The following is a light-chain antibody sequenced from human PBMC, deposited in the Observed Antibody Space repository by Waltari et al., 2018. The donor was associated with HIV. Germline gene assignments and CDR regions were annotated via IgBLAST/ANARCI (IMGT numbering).Light chain of an antibody. CDR2: EVS. CDR1: SSDVGSYNF. Sequence: QSALTQPPSASGSPGQPVTISCTGTSSDVGSYNFVSWYKQHPGKAPKLLIFEVSKRPSGVPDRFSGSKSGNTASLTVSGLQPEDEADYYCSSYAGSNNLLFGGGTKLTVL. J-gene: IGLJ2*01. CDR3: SSYAGSNNLL. V-gene: IGLV2-8*01.